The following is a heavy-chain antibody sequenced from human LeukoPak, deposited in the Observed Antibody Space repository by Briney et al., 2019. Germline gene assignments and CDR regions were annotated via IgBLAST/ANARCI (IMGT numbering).Heavy chain of an antibody. V-gene: IGHV3-7*03. J-gene: IGHJ6*03. CDR2: INQDGSEK. CDR3: ARSSSDLFDYTYYIDV. Sequence: PGGSLRLSCAASGFTFSSYWMSWVRQAPGKGLEWVANINQDGSEKYYVDSVKGRFTISRDNAKNSLYLQMNSLRAEDTALYYCARSSSDLFDYTYYIDVWGKGTTVTVSS. D-gene: IGHD6-25*01. CDR1: GFTFSSYW.